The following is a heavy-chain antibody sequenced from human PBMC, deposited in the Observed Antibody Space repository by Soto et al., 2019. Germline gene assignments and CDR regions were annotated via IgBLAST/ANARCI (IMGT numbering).Heavy chain of an antibody. CDR1: GYTISNYG. CDR2: ISLYSDGT. V-gene: IGHV1-18*01. Sequence: ASVKVSCKTSGYTISNYGITWVRQAPGQPLEWLGWISLYSDGTNYAQKFQGRVSMTTDTSTTTAYMELRSLRSDDTAVYYCARVVPGAEAWFGPWGQGTLVTVSS. J-gene: IGHJ5*02. D-gene: IGHD2-2*01. CDR3: ARVVPGAEAWFGP.